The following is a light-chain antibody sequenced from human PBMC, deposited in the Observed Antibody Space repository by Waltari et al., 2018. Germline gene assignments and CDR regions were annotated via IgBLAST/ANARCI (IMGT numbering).Light chain of an antibody. V-gene: IGLV2-14*03. CDR2: GPS. CDR3: SSYTSSSSHLL. J-gene: IGLJ2*01. CDR1: RNDVGGFYF. Sequence: QSALTQPASVPGSPGQSVIIPCTGTRNDVGGFYFFSCYQQPPGRGPQLIIYGPSNRPAGVSSRFSGSKSGNTASLTISGLQAEDEADYYCSSYTSSSSHLLFGGGTKLTVL.